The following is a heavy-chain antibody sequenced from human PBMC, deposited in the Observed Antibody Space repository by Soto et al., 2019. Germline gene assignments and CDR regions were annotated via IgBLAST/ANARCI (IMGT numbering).Heavy chain of an antibody. V-gene: IGHV1-69*01. J-gene: IGHJ2*01. D-gene: IGHD1-26*01. CDR3: ARDGAGWELSRFGL. Sequence: QVQLVQSGAEVKKPGSSVKVSCKASGGTFSSYAISWVRQAPGQGLEWMGGIIPIVGTVNYAQKFQGRVTITADEATSTAYMELSSLRSEDTAVYYCARDGAGWELSRFGLWGRGTLVTVSS. CDR1: GGTFSSYA. CDR2: IIPIVGTV.